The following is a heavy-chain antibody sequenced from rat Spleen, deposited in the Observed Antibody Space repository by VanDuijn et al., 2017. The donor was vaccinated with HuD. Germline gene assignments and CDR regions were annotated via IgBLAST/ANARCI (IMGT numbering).Heavy chain of an antibody. D-gene: IGHD1-9*01. Sequence: EVQLQESGPALVKPSQSLSLTCSVAGYSITSNYWGWIRKFPGNKMEWMGYISYSGSTSYNPSLKSRISITRDTSKNQFFLQLNSVTTEDTATYYCARAPTMGITLFDYWGQGVMVTVSS. CDR1: GYSITSNY. CDR2: ISYSGST. CDR3: ARAPTMGITLFDY. V-gene: IGHV3-1*01. J-gene: IGHJ2*01.